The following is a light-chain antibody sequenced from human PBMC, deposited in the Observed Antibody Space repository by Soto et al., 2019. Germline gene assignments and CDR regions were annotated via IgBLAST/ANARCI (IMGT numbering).Light chain of an antibody. V-gene: IGKV1-5*03. Sequence: DIQMTQSPSPPSASVGDRVTITCRASQSISSWLAWYQQKPGKAPKLLIYKASTLKSGVPSRFSGSGSGTEFTLTISSLQPDDFATYYCQQYNSYSRTFGQGTKVDIK. CDR3: QQYNSYSRT. CDR1: QSISSW. CDR2: KAS. J-gene: IGKJ1*01.